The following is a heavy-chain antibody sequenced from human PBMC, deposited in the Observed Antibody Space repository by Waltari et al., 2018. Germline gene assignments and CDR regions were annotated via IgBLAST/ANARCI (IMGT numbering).Heavy chain of an antibody. Sequence: EVQLVESGGVVVQPGGSLRLSCAASGFTFDDYTMHWVRQAPGKGLEWVSLISWDGGSTYYADSVKGRFTISRDNSKNSLYLQMNSLRTEDTALYYCASSGSSGRLGYWGQGTLVTVSS. CDR1: GFTFDDYT. D-gene: IGHD3-22*01. CDR3: ASSGSSGRLGY. J-gene: IGHJ4*02. V-gene: IGHV3-43*01. CDR2: ISWDGGST.